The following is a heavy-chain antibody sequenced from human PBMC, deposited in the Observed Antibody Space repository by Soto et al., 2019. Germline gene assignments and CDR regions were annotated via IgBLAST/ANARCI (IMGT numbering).Heavy chain of an antibody. CDR1: GYTFNTSA. V-gene: IGHV1-18*01. CDR2: INAYNGHT. Sequence: QVQLVQSGAEVKKPGASVKVSCKASGYTFNTSAISWVRQAPGQGLEWMGWINAYNGHTKSAQKLQGRVTMDTDTATSTAYMELRSLRSYDTAVYYCARDGPPMDYWGQGTLVTVSS. CDR3: ARDGPPMDY. J-gene: IGHJ4*02. D-gene: IGHD2-2*01.